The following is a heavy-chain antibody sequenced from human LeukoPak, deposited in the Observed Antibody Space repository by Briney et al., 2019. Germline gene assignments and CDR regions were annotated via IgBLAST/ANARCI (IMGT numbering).Heavy chain of an antibody. CDR3: AKDRELGGDYVSWLDY. Sequence: GGSLRLSCAASGFTFSSYGMHWVRQAPGKGLEWVAVISYDGSNKYYADSVKGRFTISRDNSKNTLYLQMNSLRAEDTAVYYCAKDRELGGDYVSWLDYWGQGTLVTVSS. D-gene: IGHD4-17*01. CDR2: ISYDGSNK. CDR1: GFTFSSYG. J-gene: IGHJ4*02. V-gene: IGHV3-30*18.